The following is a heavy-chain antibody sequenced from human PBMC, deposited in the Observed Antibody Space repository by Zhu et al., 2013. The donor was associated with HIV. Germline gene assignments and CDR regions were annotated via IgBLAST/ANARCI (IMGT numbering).Heavy chain of an antibody. CDR3: TRGPGYCSSTSCSDFYYSMDI. CDR1: GYTLTNYG. V-gene: IGHV1-18*01. J-gene: IGHJ6*03. CDR2: ISTYYGNT. D-gene: IGHD2-2*01. Sequence: QVHLVQSGSEVKKPGASVEVSCKASGYTLTNYGITWVRQAPGQGLEWVGWISTYYGNTNYAQRLQGRLTMTTDTSTSTAYMELRSLRSDDTAVYYCTRGPGYCSSTSCSDFYYSMDIWGKGTTI.